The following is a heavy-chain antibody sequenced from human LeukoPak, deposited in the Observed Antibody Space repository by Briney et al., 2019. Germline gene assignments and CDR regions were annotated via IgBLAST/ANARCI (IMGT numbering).Heavy chain of an antibody. CDR2: INHSGST. CDR3: ARGGGWNYYYYMDV. Sequence: PSETLSLTCTVSGGSISSYYWSWIRQPPGKGLEWIGEINHSGSTNYNPSLKSRVTISVDTSKNQFSLKLSSVTAADTAVYYCARGGGWNYYYYMDVWGKGTTVTVSS. CDR1: GGSISSYY. J-gene: IGHJ6*03. V-gene: IGHV4-34*01. D-gene: IGHD6-19*01.